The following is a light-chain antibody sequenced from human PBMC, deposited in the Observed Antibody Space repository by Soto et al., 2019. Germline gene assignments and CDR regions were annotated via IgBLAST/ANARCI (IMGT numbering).Light chain of an antibody. CDR2: DVS. J-gene: IGKJ5*01. CDR1: QSISGH. V-gene: IGKV3-11*01. CDR3: QQRHYWQVT. Sequence: LPRCPGRLSKAPGGSANLSCGASQSISGHLAWYQQKPGRAPRLLIYDVSNRATGIPARFSGSGSGPDFTLTISSLEPDEFAIYYSQQRHYWQVTVGQGTRLEI.